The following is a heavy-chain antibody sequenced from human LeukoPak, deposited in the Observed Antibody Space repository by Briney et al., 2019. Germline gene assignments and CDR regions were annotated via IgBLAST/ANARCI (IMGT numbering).Heavy chain of an antibody. CDR1: GFTFSSYA. V-gene: IGHV3-23*01. CDR2: ISGSGGST. J-gene: IGHJ4*02. CDR3: AKATYYDFWSGYVIDY. D-gene: IGHD3-3*01. Sequence: GGSLRLSCAASGFTFSSYAMSWVRQAPGKGLEWVSAISGSGGSTYYADSVKGRFTISRDNSKNTLYLQMNSLRAEDTAVYYCAKATYYDFWSGYVIDYWGQGTLVTVSS.